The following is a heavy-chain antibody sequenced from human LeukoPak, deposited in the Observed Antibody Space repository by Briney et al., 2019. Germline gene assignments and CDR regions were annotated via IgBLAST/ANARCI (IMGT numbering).Heavy chain of an antibody. D-gene: IGHD3-3*01. J-gene: IGHJ6*02. Sequence: GGSLRLSCAASGFTFSSYAMSWVRQAPGKGLEWVSYISSSGSTIYYADSVKGRFTISRDNAKNSLYLQMNSLRAEDTAVYYCARARAYYDFWSGYYDLYYGMDVWGQGTTVTVSS. CDR2: ISSSGSTI. V-gene: IGHV3-48*04. CDR1: GFTFSSYA. CDR3: ARARAYYDFWSGYYDLYYGMDV.